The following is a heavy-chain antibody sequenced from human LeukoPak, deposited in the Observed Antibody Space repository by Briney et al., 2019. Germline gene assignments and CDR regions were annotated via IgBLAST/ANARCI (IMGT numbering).Heavy chain of an antibody. J-gene: IGHJ6*03. D-gene: IGHD6-13*01. CDR3: ARMQSAGTEYYYMDV. V-gene: IGHV4-59*08. CDR2: TYHSGRA. CDR1: GGSISNYD. Sequence: SETLSLTCAVSGGSISNYDWTWIRQPPGKGLEWIGYTYHSGRAKYNPSLKSRVSISLDTSKTEFSLRLSSVTAADTAVYYCARMQSAGTEYYYMDVWGKGTTVTVSS.